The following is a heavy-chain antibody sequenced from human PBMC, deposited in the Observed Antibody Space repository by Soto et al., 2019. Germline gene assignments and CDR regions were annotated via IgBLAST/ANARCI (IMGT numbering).Heavy chain of an antibody. CDR1: GYTFTSYD. CDR2: MNPNSGST. Sequence: ASVKVSCKASGYTFTSYDINWVRQATGQGLEWMGWMNPNSGSTGYAQKFQGRVTMTRNTSISTAYMELSSLRSEDTAVYYCARVFWSGYNYYYYYMDVWGKGTTVTVSS. J-gene: IGHJ6*03. D-gene: IGHD3-3*01. V-gene: IGHV1-8*01. CDR3: ARVFWSGYNYYYYYMDV.